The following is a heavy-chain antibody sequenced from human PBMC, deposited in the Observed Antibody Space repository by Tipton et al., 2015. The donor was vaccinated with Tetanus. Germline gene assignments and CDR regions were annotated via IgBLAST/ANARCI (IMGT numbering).Heavy chain of an antibody. V-gene: IGHV4-39*07. D-gene: IGHD4-17*01. CDR3: ARDERYGDYAY. CDR1: GGSLFSGSFY. J-gene: IGHJ4*02. CDR2: VYYNGNP. Sequence: TLSLTCTVAGGSLFSGSFYWAWIRQPPGKGLEWIGNVYYNGNPYYLSSLETRATISADTSKNQFSLKLTSVTAADTAVYYCARDERYGDYAYWGQGALVTVSS.